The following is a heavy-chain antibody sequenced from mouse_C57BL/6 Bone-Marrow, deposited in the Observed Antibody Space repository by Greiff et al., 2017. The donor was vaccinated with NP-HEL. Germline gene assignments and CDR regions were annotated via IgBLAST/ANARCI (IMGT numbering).Heavy chain of an antibody. J-gene: IGHJ1*03. D-gene: IGHD1-1*01. CDR3: TRGEVVATHWYFDV. CDR2: IDPETGGT. Sequence: QVQLQQSGAELVRPGASVTLSCKASGYTFTDYEMHWVKQPPVHGLEWIGAIDPETGGTAYNQKFKGKAILTADKSSSAAYMELRSLTSEDSAVYYCTRGEVVATHWYFDVWGTGTTVTVSS. CDR1: GYTFTDYE. V-gene: IGHV1-15*01.